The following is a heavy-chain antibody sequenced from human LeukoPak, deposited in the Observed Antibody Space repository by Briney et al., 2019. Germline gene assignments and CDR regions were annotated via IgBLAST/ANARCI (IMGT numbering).Heavy chain of an antibody. CDR2: INPNSGGT. D-gene: IGHD6-19*01. J-gene: IGHJ4*02. Sequence: ASVKVSCKASGYTFTGYYMHWVRQAPGQGLEWMGWINPNSGGTNYAQKFQGRVTMTRDTSSSTAYMAASGLRSDDPAVYYCGRGASGDSSGWYYYWGQGTLVTVSS. CDR1: GYTFTGYY. CDR3: GRGASGDSSGWYYY. V-gene: IGHV1-2*02.